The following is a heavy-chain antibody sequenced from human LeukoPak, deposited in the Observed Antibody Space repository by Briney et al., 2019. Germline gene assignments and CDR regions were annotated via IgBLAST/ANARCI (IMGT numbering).Heavy chain of an antibody. CDR2: ISTDGVNT. J-gene: IGHJ5*02. CDR3: ARCTKYTTGWCNWFDP. V-gene: IGHV3-23*01. D-gene: IGHD6-19*01. Sequence: SGGSLRLSCAASGFTFRNHAMNWVRQTPGKGLEWVSSISTDGVNTYYADSVKGRFTISRDTSKDTLYLQMNSLSAEDTAVYYCARCTKYTTGWCNWFDPWGQGTLVTVSS. CDR1: GFTFRNHA.